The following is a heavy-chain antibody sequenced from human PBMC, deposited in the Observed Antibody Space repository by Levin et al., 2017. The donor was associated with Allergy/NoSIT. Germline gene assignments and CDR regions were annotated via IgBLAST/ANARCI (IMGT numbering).Heavy chain of an antibody. CDR1: GGSISSYY. CDR3: ARDILGDYGDHGWFDP. J-gene: IGHJ5*02. Sequence: SETLSLTCTVSGGSISSYYWSWIRQPPGKGLEWIGYIYYSGSTNYNPSLKSRVTISVDTSKNQFSLKLSSVTAADTAVYYCARDILGDYGDHGWFDPWGQGTLVTVSS. D-gene: IGHD4-17*01. V-gene: IGHV4-59*01. CDR2: IYYSGST.